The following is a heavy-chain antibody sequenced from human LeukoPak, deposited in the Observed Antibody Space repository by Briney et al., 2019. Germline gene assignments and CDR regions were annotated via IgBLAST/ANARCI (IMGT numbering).Heavy chain of an antibody. CDR3: ARDRGYSGYDFDY. CDR1: GFTVSSNY. Sequence: GGSLRLSCAASGFTVSSNYMSWVRQAPGKGLEWVSVIYSGGSTYYADSVKGRFTISRDNSKNTLYLQMNSLRAEDTAVYYCARDRGYSGYDFDYWGQGTLVTISS. V-gene: IGHV3-66*01. CDR2: IYSGGST. J-gene: IGHJ4*02. D-gene: IGHD5-12*01.